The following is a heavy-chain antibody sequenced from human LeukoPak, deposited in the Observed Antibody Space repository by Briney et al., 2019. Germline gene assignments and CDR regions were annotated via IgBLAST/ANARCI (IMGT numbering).Heavy chain of an antibody. V-gene: IGHV3-23*01. CDR1: GFTFSSYA. CDR2: ISGSGGST. Sequence: GGSLRLSCAASGFTFSSYAMSWVRQAPGKGLEWVSAISGSGGSTYYADSVKGRFTISRDNSKNTLYLQMNSLRAEDTAVYYCAQYFWGLTISGAFDIWGQGTMVTVSS. D-gene: IGHD3-9*01. J-gene: IGHJ3*02. CDR3: AQYFWGLTISGAFDI.